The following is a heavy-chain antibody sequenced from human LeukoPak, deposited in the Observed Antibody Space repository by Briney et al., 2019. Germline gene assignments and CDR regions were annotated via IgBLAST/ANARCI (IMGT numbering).Heavy chain of an antibody. CDR3: AKGFWNAYHYFDS. Sequence: GGSLRLPCEASGFTFGSYAMNWVRQAPGKGLEWVSSINHSGDSTYYADSVKGRFTVSRDNSKKTLFLQMNSLRVDDTAVYYCAKGFWNAYHYFDSWGQGTLVTVSS. CDR1: GFTFGSYA. J-gene: IGHJ4*02. D-gene: IGHD3-3*01. CDR2: INHSGDST. V-gene: IGHV3-23*01.